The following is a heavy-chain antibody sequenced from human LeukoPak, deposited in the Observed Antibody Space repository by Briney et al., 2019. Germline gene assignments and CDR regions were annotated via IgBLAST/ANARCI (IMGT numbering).Heavy chain of an antibody. D-gene: IGHD2-2*01. CDR3: ARNIAVVPAAILPDY. CDR1: GGSFSGYY. Sequence: SETLSLTCAVYGGSFSGYYWSWIRQPPGKGLEWIGEINHSGSTNYNPSLKSRVTISVDTSKNQFSLKLSSVTAADTAVYYCARNIAVVPAAILPDYWGQGTLVTVSS. V-gene: IGHV4-34*01. CDR2: INHSGST. J-gene: IGHJ4*02.